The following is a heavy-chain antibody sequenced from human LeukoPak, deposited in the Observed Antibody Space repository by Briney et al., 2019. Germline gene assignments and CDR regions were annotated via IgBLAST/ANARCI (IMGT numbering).Heavy chain of an antibody. J-gene: IGHJ4*02. Sequence: ASVKVSCKASGYPFTSYYLHWVRQAPGQGLEWMGIINPSGGGTSYAQDFQGRVTMTSDTSTSTVYMELRSLRSEDAAVYYCARGNHNDGYWGQGTLVTVSS. V-gene: IGHV1-46*01. CDR1: GYPFTSYY. D-gene: IGHD2-8*01. CDR2: INPSGGGT. CDR3: ARGNHNDGY.